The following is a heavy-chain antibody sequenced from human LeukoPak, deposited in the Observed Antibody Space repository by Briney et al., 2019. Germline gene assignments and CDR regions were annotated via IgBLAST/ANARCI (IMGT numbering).Heavy chain of an antibody. CDR1: GFTFSNYA. V-gene: IGHV3-23*01. Sequence: PGGSLRLSCAASGFTFSNYAMSWVRQAPGQGLEWVSAISGSGDSTKYVDSVKGRITFSRDNSKSTLFLQMNSLRAEDTAVYYCAREVWGSSFDSWGQGTLVTVSS. CDR3: AREVWGSSFDS. D-gene: IGHD3-16*01. J-gene: IGHJ4*02. CDR2: ISGSGDST.